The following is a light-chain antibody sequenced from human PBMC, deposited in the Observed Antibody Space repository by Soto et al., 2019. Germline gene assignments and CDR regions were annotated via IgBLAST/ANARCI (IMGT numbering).Light chain of an antibody. CDR1: QDISNY. CDR3: QKYNIAPWT. Sequence: DIQMTQSPSSLSASVGDRVTITCRASQDISNYLAWYQQKPGKVPELLIYAASTLQSGVPSRFSGSVSGTDFTLPITSLQPEDVATYYCQKYNIAPWTFGQGTKVEIK. CDR2: AAS. J-gene: IGKJ1*01. V-gene: IGKV1-27*01.